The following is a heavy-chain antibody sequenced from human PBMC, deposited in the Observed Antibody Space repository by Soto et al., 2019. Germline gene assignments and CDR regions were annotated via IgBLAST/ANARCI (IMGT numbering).Heavy chain of an antibody. D-gene: IGHD6-13*01. CDR1: GYTFTHYY. V-gene: IGHV1-46*01. CDR3: ARDLAAGDY. J-gene: IGHJ4*02. Sequence: QVQLVQSGAEVKKPGASVKLSCRTSGYTFTHYYIHWVRQAPGQGLEWLAIINPASGSTNYAQDFQGRVTLTMDTSTTTGYMELSGLRAEDTAIFYCARDLAAGDYWGQGTLVTVSS. CDR2: INPASGST.